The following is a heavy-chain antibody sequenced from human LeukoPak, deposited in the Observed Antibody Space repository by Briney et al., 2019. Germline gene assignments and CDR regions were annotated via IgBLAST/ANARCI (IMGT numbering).Heavy chain of an antibody. CDR1: GFTFSDHI. CDR2: VSGSGSTV. V-gene: IGHV3-48*01. J-gene: IGHJ4*02. CDR3: VRQFAS. Sequence: GGPLRLSCAASGFTFSDHIMNWVRQLPGKRLEWVAYVSGSGSTVYYADSVKGRFTISRDNGKSSLYLQMNSLRVEDTALYYCVRQFASWGQGTLATVSS.